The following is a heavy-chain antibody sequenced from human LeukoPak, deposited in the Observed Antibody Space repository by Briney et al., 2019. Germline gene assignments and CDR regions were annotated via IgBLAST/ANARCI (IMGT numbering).Heavy chain of an antibody. V-gene: IGHV4-61*01. J-gene: IGHJ6*02. D-gene: IGHD5-12*01. CDR2: IYYSGST. CDR3: ARALMTSGYAYYYYGMDV. CDR1: GGSVSSGSYY. Sequence: SETLSLTCTVSGGSVSSGSYYWSWIRQPPGTGLEWIGYIYYSGSTNYNPSLKSRVTISVDTSKNQFSLKLSSVTAADTAVYYCARALMTSGYAYYYYGMDVWGQGTTVTVSS.